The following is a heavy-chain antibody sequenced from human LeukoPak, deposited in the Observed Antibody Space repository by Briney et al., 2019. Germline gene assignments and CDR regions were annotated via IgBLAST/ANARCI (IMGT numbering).Heavy chain of an antibody. D-gene: IGHD6-13*01. J-gene: IGHJ5*02. V-gene: IGHV4-4*07. CDR3: ARGPGYSGTGGHSHWFDP. CDR1: GGSINKDY. CDR2: INTGGST. Sequence: PSETLSLTCTVSGGSINKDYWSWIRQPAGKGLEWIGRINTGGSTPYNPSPKSRVTMSVDTSKNQFTLKLSSVTAADTAVYYCARGPGYSGTGGHSHWFDPWGQGTLVTVSS.